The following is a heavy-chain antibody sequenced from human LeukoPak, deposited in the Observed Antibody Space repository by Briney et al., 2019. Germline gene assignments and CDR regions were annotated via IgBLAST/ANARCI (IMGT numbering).Heavy chain of an antibody. D-gene: IGHD3-22*01. J-gene: IGHJ3*02. CDR1: GGSISSYY. CDR3: ARGPGGIYYDSSGYPARHAFDI. CDR2: IYTSGST. Sequence: KASETLSLTCTVSGGSISSYYWSWIRQPAGKGLEWIGRIYTSGSTNYNPSLKSRVTMSVDTSKNQFSLKLSSVTAADTAVYYCARGPGGIYYDSSGYPARHAFDIWGQGTMVTVSS. V-gene: IGHV4-4*07.